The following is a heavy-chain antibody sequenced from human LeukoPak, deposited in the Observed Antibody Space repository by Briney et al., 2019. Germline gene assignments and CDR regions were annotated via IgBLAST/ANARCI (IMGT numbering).Heavy chain of an antibody. D-gene: IGHD5-24*01. V-gene: IGHV3-66*01. J-gene: IGHJ6*02. Sequence: PGGSLRLSCAASGFTVSGNYMSWVRQAPGKELEWVSLLYSGGSTYYADSVKGRFSISRDNSKNTLYLQMNSLRAEDTAVYYCASRDKGYYYGMDVWGQGTTVTVSS. CDR3: ASRDKGYYYGMDV. CDR1: GFTVSGNY. CDR2: LYSGGST.